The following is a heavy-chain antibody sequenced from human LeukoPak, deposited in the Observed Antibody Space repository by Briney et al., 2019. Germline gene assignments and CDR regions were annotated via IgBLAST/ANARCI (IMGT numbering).Heavy chain of an antibody. CDR1: GDSISSYY. V-gene: IGHV4-34*01. J-gene: IGHJ1*01. CDR3: ARYLDYGGNSRVFQH. Sequence: SETLSLTCTVSGDSISSYYWSWIRQPAGKGLEWIGEINHGGSTNYNPSLKSRVTISVDTSKNQFSLKLSSVTAADTAVYYCARYLDYGGNSRVFQHWGQGTLVTVSS. CDR2: INHGGST. D-gene: IGHD4-23*01.